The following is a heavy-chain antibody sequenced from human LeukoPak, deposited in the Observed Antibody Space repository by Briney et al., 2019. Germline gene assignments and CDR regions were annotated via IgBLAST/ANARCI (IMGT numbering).Heavy chain of an antibody. CDR2: ISSSSSYI. CDR1: GFTFSSYS. Sequence: GGSLRLSCAASGFTFSSYSMNWVRQAPGEGLEWVSSISSSSSYIYYADSVKGRFTISRDNAKNSLYLQMNSLRAEDTAVYYCARDPYYYDSSGYYPLPQAADYWGQGTLVTVSS. CDR3: ARDPYYYDSSGYYPLPQAADY. J-gene: IGHJ4*02. V-gene: IGHV3-21*01. D-gene: IGHD3-22*01.